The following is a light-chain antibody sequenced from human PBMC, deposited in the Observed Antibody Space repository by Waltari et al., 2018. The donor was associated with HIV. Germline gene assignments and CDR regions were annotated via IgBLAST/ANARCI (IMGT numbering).Light chain of an antibody. CDR1: STNLGSNH. V-gene: IGLV1-47*01. CDR2: RNN. Sequence: QSVLTQPPSASGTPGQRLTISCSGSSTNLGSNHVYWYQQLPGTVPKLLIYRNNQRPSGVPDRFSGSKSGTSASLAISGLRSEDEADYYCAAWDDSLSGYVVFGGGTKLTVL. CDR3: AAWDDSLSGYVV. J-gene: IGLJ2*01.